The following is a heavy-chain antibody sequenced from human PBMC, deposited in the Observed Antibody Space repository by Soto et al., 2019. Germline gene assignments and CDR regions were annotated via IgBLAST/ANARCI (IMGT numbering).Heavy chain of an antibody. CDR3: AKGAAYCGGDCYASYYYYGMDV. V-gene: IGHV3-23*01. CDR2: ISGIGGTT. D-gene: IGHD2-21*02. J-gene: IGHJ6*02. CDR1: GFTFNSYA. Sequence: GGSLRLSCAASGFTFNSYAMSWVRQAPGKGLEWVSVISGIGGTTYYADSVKGRFTISRDISKKTLYLQMNSLRAEDTAVYYCAKGAAYCGGDCYASYYYYGMDVWGQGTTVTVSS.